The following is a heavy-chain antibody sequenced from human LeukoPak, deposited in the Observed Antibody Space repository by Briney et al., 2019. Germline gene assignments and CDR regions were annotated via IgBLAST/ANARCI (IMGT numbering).Heavy chain of an antibody. CDR2: IHYSGST. Sequence: SQTLPLTCTVSGGSISGYYWSWIRQPPGRGLEWIGYIHYSGSTNYNPSLKSRVTISVDTSKNQFSLKLSSVTAADTAVYYCAREYSSSSGKTFDIWGQGTMVTVSS. CDR3: AREYSSSSGKTFDI. D-gene: IGHD6-6*01. V-gene: IGHV4-59*01. CDR1: GGSISGYY. J-gene: IGHJ3*02.